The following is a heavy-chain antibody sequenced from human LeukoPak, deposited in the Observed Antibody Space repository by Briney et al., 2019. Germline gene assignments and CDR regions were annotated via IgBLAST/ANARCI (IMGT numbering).Heavy chain of an antibody. J-gene: IGHJ3*02. CDR2: ISGDGSVT. CDR3: ARGTTDIVAEISDAFDI. D-gene: IGHD5-12*01. Sequence: PGGSLRLSCAASGFTFSSYWMHWVRQAPGKGLVWVSRISGDGSVTTYAGSVEGRFTVSRDNAKNTLYLQMNSLRAEDTAVYYCARGTTDIVAEISDAFDIWGQGTVVTVSS. CDR1: GFTFSSYW. V-gene: IGHV3-74*03.